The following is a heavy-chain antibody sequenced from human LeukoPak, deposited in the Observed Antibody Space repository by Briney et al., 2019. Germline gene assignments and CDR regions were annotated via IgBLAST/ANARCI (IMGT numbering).Heavy chain of an antibody. Sequence: SETLSLTCTVSGGSISSSSYYWGWIRQPPGKGLEWIGSIYYSGSTNYNPSLKSRVTISVDTSKNQFSLKLSSVTAADTAVYYCARDASSTTPYYYYMDVWGKGTTVTVSS. D-gene: IGHD2-2*01. CDR2: IYYSGST. CDR1: GGSISSSSYY. V-gene: IGHV4-39*07. CDR3: ARDASSTTPYYYYMDV. J-gene: IGHJ6*03.